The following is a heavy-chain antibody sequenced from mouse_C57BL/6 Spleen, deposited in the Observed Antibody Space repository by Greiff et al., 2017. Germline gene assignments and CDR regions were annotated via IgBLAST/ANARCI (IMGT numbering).Heavy chain of an antibody. D-gene: IGHD3-3*01. V-gene: IGHV1-84*01. CDR1: GYTFTDYY. CDR3: ARGGTSDYAMDY. CDR2: IYPGSGNT. Sequence: QVQLQQSGPELVKPGASVKISCKASGYTFTDYYINWVKQRPGQGLEWIEWIYPGSGNTKYNEKFKGKATLTVDTSSSTAYMQLSSLTSEDSAVYFCARGGTSDYAMDYWGQGTSVTVSS. J-gene: IGHJ4*01.